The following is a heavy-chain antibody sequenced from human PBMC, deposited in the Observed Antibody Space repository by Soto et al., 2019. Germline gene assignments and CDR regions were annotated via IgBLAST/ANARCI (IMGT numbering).Heavy chain of an antibody. CDR3: ARDRSSGPGDDAFDI. CDR1: GSTFSSYW. J-gene: IGHJ3*02. D-gene: IGHD3-10*01. CDR2: IKQDGSEK. V-gene: IGHV3-7*01. Sequence: GGSLRLSCAASGSTFSSYWMSWVRQAPGKGLEWVANIKQDGSEKYYVDSVKGRFTISRDNAKNSLYLQMNSLRAEDTAVYYCARDRSSGPGDDAFDIWGQGTMVTVSS.